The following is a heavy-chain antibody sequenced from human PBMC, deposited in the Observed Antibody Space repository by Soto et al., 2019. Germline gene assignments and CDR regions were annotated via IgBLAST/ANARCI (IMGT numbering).Heavy chain of an antibody. CDR3: VRDGTKNLRDWFDP. D-gene: IGHD1-1*01. CDR1: GGSISSYY. CDR2: IYTSGST. V-gene: IGHV4-4*07. J-gene: IGHJ5*02. Sequence: SETLSLTCTVCGGSISSYYWSWSRQPAGKGLEWIGRIYTSGSTNYTPSLKSRVTMSVDTSKNQFSLKLSSVTAADTAVYYCVRDGTKNLRDWFDPCGQGILVTVSS.